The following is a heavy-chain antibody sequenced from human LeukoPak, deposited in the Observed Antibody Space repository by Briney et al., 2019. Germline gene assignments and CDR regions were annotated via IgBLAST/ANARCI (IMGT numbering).Heavy chain of an antibody. CDR3: ARVKPSCQCLDY. V-gene: IGHV3-7*01. Sequence: GGSLRLSCAASGFTFSSYWMSWVRQAPGKGLEWVANVKQDGSEKYYVDSVKGRFTISRDNAKNSLYLQMNCLRAEDTAVYYCARVKPSCQCLDYWGQGTLVTVSS. CDR2: VKQDGSEK. J-gene: IGHJ4*02. CDR1: GFTFSSYW. D-gene: IGHD2-2*01.